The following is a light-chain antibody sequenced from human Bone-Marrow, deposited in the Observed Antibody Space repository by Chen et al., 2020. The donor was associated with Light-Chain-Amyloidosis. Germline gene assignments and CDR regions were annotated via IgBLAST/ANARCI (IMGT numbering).Light chain of an antibody. Sequence: SYVLTQPSSVSVAPGQTATIACGGNNIGSTSVHWYQQTPGQAPLLVVYDDSDRPSGIPARLAGSNSGNTATLTISRVEAGDEADYSCQVWDRSSDRPVFGGGPKLTVL. CDR1: NIGSTS. CDR2: DDS. J-gene: IGLJ3*02. CDR3: QVWDRSSDRPV. V-gene: IGLV3-21*02.